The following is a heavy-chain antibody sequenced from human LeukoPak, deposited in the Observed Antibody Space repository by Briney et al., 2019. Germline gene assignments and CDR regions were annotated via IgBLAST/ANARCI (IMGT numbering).Heavy chain of an antibody. CDR2: IYYSGST. Sequence: SETLSLTCTVSGGSISSSSYYWGWIRQPPGKGLEWIGSIYYSGSTYNNPSLKSRVTISVDTSKNQFSLKLSSVTAADTAVYYCARAPGYGFWSGCYYFDYWGQGTLVTVSS. V-gene: IGHV4-39*07. CDR3: ARAPGYGFWSGCYYFDY. CDR1: GGSISSSSYY. J-gene: IGHJ4*02. D-gene: IGHD3-3*01.